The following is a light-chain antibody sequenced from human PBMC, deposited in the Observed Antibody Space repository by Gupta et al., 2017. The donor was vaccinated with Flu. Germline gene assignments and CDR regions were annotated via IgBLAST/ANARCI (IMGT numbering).Light chain of an antibody. CDR1: ALPKQY. CDR3: QSADSSGTIGV. V-gene: IGLV3-25*02. CDR2: KDS. J-gene: IGLJ3*02. Sequence: SYELTQPPSVSGSPGQTARITCSGDALPKQYAYWYQQKPGQAPVLVIYKDSERPSGIPERFSGSSSGTTVTLTISGVQAEDEADYYCQSADSSGTIGVFGGGTKLTVL.